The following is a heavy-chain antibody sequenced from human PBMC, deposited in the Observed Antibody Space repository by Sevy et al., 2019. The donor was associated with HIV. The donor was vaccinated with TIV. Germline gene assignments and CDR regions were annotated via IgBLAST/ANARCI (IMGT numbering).Heavy chain of an antibody. CDR3: ATVHYGDYRAFDI. J-gene: IGHJ3*02. V-gene: IGHV1-24*01. D-gene: IGHD4-17*01. CDR2: FDPEDGET. Sequence: ASVKVSCKVSGYTLTELSMHWVRQAPGKGLEWMGGFDPEDGETIYAQKFQGRVTMTEDTSTDTAYTELSSLRSEDTAVYYCATVHYGDYRAFDIWGQGTMVTVSS. CDR1: GYTLTELS.